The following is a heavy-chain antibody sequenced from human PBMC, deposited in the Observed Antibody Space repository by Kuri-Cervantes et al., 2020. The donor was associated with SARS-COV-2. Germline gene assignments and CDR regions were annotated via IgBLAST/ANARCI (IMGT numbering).Heavy chain of an antibody. CDR2: IIPIFGIA. D-gene: IGHD6-6*01. Sequence: SVKVSCKASGGTFSSYAISWVRQAPRQGLEWMGRIIPIFGIANYAQKFQGRITITADKSTSTAYMELSSLRSEDTAVYYCARGRLSSDYFDYWGQGTLVTVSS. J-gene: IGHJ4*02. V-gene: IGHV1-69*04. CDR3: ARGRLSSDYFDY. CDR1: GGTFSSYA.